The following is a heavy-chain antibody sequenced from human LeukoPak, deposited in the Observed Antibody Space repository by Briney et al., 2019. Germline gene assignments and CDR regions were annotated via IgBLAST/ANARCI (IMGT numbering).Heavy chain of an antibody. V-gene: IGHV3-74*01. Sequence: GGSLRLSCAASGFTFSSYWMHWVRQAPGKGLVWVSRINSDGSITNYADSVKGRFTISRDNSKNTLYLQMNSLRAEDTAVYYCAKGGDYGDYGYYYYYMDVWGKGTTVTVSS. D-gene: IGHD4-17*01. CDR1: GFTFSSYW. CDR3: AKGGDYGDYGYYYYYMDV. J-gene: IGHJ6*03. CDR2: INSDGSIT.